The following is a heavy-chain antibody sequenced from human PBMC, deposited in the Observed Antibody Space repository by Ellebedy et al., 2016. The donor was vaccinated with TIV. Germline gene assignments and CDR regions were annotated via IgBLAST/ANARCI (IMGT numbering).Heavy chain of an antibody. Sequence: GESLKISCAASGFTFNDYYMSWIRQAPGKGLDWVSYISSSSSYTNYANPVKGRFTISRDNAKNSLYLQMNSLRAEDTAVYYCTRGLREWDLKSGVVPGNWFDPWGQGTLVSVSS. J-gene: IGHJ5*02. D-gene: IGHD1-26*01. CDR3: TRGLREWDLKSGVVPGNWFDP. CDR2: ISSSSSYT. CDR1: GFTFNDYY. V-gene: IGHV3-11*06.